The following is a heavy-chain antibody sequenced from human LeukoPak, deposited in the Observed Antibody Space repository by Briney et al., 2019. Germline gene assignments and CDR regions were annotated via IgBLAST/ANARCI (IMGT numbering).Heavy chain of an antibody. CDR1: GFTFSSYS. Sequence: GGSLRLSCAASGFTFSSYSMNWVRQAPGKGLEWLSYISSSSTIYYADSVKGRFTISRDNAKNSLYLQMNSLRDEDTAVYYCARDGDSSGYYAAFDIWGQGTMVTVSS. J-gene: IGHJ3*02. D-gene: IGHD3-22*01. CDR3: ARDGDSSGYYAAFDI. V-gene: IGHV3-48*02. CDR2: ISSSSTI.